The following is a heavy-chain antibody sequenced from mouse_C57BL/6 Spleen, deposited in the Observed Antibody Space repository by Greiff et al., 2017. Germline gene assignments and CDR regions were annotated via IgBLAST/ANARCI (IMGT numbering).Heavy chain of an antibody. J-gene: IGHJ1*03. CDR1: GLPFTRYW. CDR3: AYYYGSSRYWYFDV. Sequence: QVNLQQPGTDLVKPGASLNLSCKASGLPFTRYWIPWLRRGPGKGLEWIGNISRRNGGTNDNEKLKSKAKLTVDKSSSTAYMQLISRTSEDSAVYYCAYYYGSSRYWYFDVWGTGTTVTVAS. V-gene: IGHV1-53*01. D-gene: IGHD1-1*01. CDR2: ISRRNGGT.